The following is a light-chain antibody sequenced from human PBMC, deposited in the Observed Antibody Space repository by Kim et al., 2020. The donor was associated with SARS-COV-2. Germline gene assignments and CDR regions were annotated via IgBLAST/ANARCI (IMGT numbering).Light chain of an antibody. CDR1: QSVRSSY. V-gene: IGKV3-20*01. Sequence: EFVLTQSPGTLSLSPGERATPSCRASQSVRSSYLAWYQRKPGQAPRLLIYHASHRATGIPDRFSGSGSGTEFTLTISRLEPEDFAVYYCQQYGSSPNTFGQGTRLEIK. J-gene: IGKJ5*01. CDR3: QQYGSSPNT. CDR2: HAS.